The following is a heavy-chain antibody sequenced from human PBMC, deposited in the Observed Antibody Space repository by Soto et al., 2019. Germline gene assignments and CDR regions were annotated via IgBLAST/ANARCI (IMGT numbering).Heavy chain of an antibody. CDR2: IIPILGIA. V-gene: IGHV1-69*02. CDR1: GGTFSSYT. Sequence: QVQLVQSGAEVKKPGSSVKVSCKASGGTFSSYTISWVRQAPGQGLEWMGRIIPILGIANYAQKFQGRVTITADKSTSTAYMELSSLRSEDTAVYYCARGMPTRGSYYYFDYWGQATLVTVSS. D-gene: IGHD1-26*01. CDR3: ARGMPTRGSYYYFDY. J-gene: IGHJ4*02.